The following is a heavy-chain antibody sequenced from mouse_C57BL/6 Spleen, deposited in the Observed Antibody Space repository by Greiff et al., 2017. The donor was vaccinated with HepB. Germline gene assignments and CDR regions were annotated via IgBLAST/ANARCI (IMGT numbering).Heavy chain of an antibody. CDR1: GYTFTSYL. V-gene: IGHV1-54*01. CDR2: INPGSGGT. J-gene: IGHJ4*01. D-gene: IGHD2-5*01. CDR3: ARGGSNCPSYDIDD. Sequence: VQLQQSGAELVRPGASVKLSCKASGYTFTSYLIEWVKQRPGQGLEWIGVINPGSGGTNYNEKFKGKATLTADKSSSTAYMQLSSLTSEDSAVYCCARGGSNCPSYDIDDWGQGTTVTVSS.